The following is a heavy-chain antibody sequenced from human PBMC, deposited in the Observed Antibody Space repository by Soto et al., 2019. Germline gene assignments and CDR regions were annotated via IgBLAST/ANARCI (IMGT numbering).Heavy chain of an antibody. Sequence: PWGSLRLSCAASAISFNTYGVTFVRQAPGKGLEWVSTVTVTGGSTYADSVKGRFTISRDRSNYTVSLLLNSLRVEDTAIYYCAGQRSPEGWFDPWGQGTLVTVSS. V-gene: IGHV3-23*01. CDR2: VTVTGGST. D-gene: IGHD3-10*01. CDR3: AGQRSPEGWFDP. J-gene: IGHJ5*02. CDR1: AISFNTYG.